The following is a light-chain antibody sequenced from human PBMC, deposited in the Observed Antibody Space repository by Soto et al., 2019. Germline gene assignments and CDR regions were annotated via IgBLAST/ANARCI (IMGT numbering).Light chain of an antibody. CDR2: GPS. J-gene: IGKJ5*01. V-gene: IGKV3-20*01. CDR1: QSVSSY. CDR3: QHYGTSPFT. Sequence: EIVLTQSPVTLSLSPGERATLSCRASQSVSSYLAWYQQTPGRAPRLLIHGPSNRATGIPDRFSGSGSGTDFTLTISSLEPEDFAVYFCQHYGTSPFTFGPGTRLEI.